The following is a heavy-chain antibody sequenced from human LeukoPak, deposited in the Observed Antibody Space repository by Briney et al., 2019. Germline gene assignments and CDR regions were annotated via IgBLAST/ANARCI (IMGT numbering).Heavy chain of an antibody. J-gene: IGHJ4*02. CDR3: ASSRGGGVVVTAAIFDY. V-gene: IGHV1-46*01. CDR1: GYTFTSYY. D-gene: IGHD2-21*02. Sequence: ASVKVSCKASGYTFTSYYMHWVRQAPGQGLEWMGIINPSGGSTSYAQKFQGRVTMTRDTSTSTVYMELSSLRSEDTAVYYCASSRGGGVVVTAAIFDYWGQGTLVTVSS. CDR2: INPSGGST.